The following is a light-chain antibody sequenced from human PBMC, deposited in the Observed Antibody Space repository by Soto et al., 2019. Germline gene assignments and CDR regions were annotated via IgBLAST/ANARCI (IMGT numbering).Light chain of an antibody. CDR3: QQRSNWPK. Sequence: EIVLTQSPATLSLSPGERATLSCRASQSVSSYLAWYQQKHGQAPSLLIYDASNRATGIPARFSGSGSGTDFTLTISSLEPEDFAVYYCQQRSNWPKFGQGTRLEIK. CDR1: QSVSSY. CDR2: DAS. J-gene: IGKJ5*01. V-gene: IGKV3-11*01.